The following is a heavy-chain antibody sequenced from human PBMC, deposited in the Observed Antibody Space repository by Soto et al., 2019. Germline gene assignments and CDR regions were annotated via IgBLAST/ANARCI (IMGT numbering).Heavy chain of an antibody. CDR3: AIDGTVIKTPLDLFDY. V-gene: IGHV3-23*01. CDR2: ISGSGGST. D-gene: IGHD3-16*02. CDR1: GFTFSRYA. Sequence: GGSLRLSCAASGFTFSRYAMSWVRQAPGKGLEWVSAISGSGGSTYYADSVKGRFTISRDNSKNTLYLQMNSLRAEDTAVYYCAIDGTVIKTPLDLFDYCGQGNLVTVSS. J-gene: IGHJ4*02.